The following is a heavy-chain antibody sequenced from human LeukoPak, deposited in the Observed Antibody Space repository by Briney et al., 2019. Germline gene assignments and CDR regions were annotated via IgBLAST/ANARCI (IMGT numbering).Heavy chain of an antibody. CDR2: INPSGGST. J-gene: IGHJ5*02. D-gene: IGHD6-13*01. V-gene: IGHV1-46*01. Sequence: EASVKVSCKTFGDTFSYHSISWVRQAPGQGLEWMGIINPSGGSTSYAQKFQGRVTMTRDTSTSTVYMELSSLRSEDTAVYYCARGGWQQLDNWFDPWGQGTLVTVSS. CDR1: GDTFSYHS. CDR3: ARGGWQQLDNWFDP.